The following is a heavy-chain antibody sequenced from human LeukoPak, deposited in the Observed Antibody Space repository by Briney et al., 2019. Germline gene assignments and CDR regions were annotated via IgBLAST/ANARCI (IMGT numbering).Heavy chain of an antibody. Sequence: PSETLSLTCTVSGYSISSGYYWSWIRQPAGKGLEWIGRIYTSGSTNYNPSLKSRVTISVDTSKNQFSLKLSSVTATDTAVYYCARINKGYSSYYYYMDVWGKGTTVTVSS. D-gene: IGHD5-18*01. V-gene: IGHV4-61*02. CDR1: GYSISSGYY. J-gene: IGHJ6*03. CDR2: IYTSGST. CDR3: ARINKGYSSYYYYMDV.